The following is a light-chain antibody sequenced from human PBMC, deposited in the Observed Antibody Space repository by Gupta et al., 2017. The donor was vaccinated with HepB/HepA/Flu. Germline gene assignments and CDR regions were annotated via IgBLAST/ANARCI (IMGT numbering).Light chain of an antibody. J-gene: IGLJ3*02. CDR3: CSYAGSNWV. CDR2: EVR. Sequence: QAALTKPASVSGSPGQSITITCTGSSSDVGSYNLVSWYQQHPGKAPKLMIYEVRKRPSGVSNRFSGSKSGNTASLTISGLQAEDEADYYCCSYAGSNWVFGGGTKLTVL. V-gene: IGLV2-23*02. CDR1: SSDVGSYNL.